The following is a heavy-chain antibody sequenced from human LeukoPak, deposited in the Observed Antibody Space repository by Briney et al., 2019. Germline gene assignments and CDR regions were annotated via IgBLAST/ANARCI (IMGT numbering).Heavy chain of an antibody. D-gene: IGHD2-2*02. CDR3: ARLIVVVPAAIWGNWFDP. CDR2: IYYSGST. V-gene: IGHV4-38-2*02. Sequence: SETLSLTCTVSGYSISSGYYWGWIRQPPGKGLEWIGSIYYSGSTYYNPSLKSRVTISVDTSKNQFSLKLSSVTAADTAVYYCARLIVVVPAAIWGNWFDPWGQGTLVTVSS. J-gene: IGHJ5*02. CDR1: GYSISSGYY.